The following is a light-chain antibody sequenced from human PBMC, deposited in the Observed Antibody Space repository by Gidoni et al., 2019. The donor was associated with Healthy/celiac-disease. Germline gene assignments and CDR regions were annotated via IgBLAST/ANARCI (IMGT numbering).Light chain of an antibody. V-gene: IGKV1-5*03. CDR3: QQYNSYSRT. CDR2: KAS. Sequence: DIQVTQSPSTLSASVGDRVTITCPASQSISSWLSWYQQKPGKAPKLLIYKASSLESGVPSRFSGSGSGTEFTLTISSLQPDDFATYYCQQYNSYSRTFGPGTKVDIK. J-gene: IGKJ3*01. CDR1: QSISSW.